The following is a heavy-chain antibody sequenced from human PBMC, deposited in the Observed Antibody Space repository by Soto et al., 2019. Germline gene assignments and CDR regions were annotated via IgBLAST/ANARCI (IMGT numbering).Heavy chain of an antibody. J-gene: IGHJ4*02. Sequence: SVKVSCKASGGTFSSYTISWVRQAPGQGLEWMGRIIPILGIANYAQKLQGRVTMTTDTSTSTAYMELRSLRSDDTAVYYCASSYYGSGSYPTTFDYWGQGTLVTVSS. V-gene: IGHV1-69*02. CDR2: IIPILGIA. CDR1: GGTFSSYT. D-gene: IGHD3-10*01. CDR3: ASSYYGSGSYPTTFDY.